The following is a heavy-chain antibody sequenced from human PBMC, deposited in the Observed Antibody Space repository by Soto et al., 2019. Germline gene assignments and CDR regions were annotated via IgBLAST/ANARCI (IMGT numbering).Heavy chain of an antibody. Sequence: QVQLVESGGGVVQPGRSLRLSCAASGFTFSSYAMHWVRQAPGKGLEWVAVISYDGSNKYYADSVKGRFTISRDNSKNTLYLQMNSLRAEDTAVYYCARDHNYYDSSGYWDYYYYYGMDVWGQGTTVTVSS. D-gene: IGHD3-22*01. J-gene: IGHJ6*02. CDR3: ARDHNYYDSSGYWDYYYYYGMDV. V-gene: IGHV3-30-3*01. CDR1: GFTFSSYA. CDR2: ISYDGSNK.